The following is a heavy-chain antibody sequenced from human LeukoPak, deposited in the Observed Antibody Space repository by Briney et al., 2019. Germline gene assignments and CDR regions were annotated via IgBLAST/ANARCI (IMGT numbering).Heavy chain of an antibody. J-gene: IGHJ4*02. D-gene: IGHD1-26*01. V-gene: IGHV4-4*07. CDR1: GDSISGYY. CDR2: IYTSGST. Sequence: SETLSLTCTVSGDSISGYYWTWIRQPAGKGLEWIGRIYTSGSTNYNPSLKSRATMSVDTSKNQISLKMSSLTAADTAMYYCARARGGSGSYGHFDSWGQGTLVTVSS. CDR3: ARARGGSGSYGHFDS.